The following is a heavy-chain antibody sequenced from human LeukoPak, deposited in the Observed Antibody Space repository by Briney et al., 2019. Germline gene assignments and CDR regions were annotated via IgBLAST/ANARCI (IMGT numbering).Heavy chain of an antibody. CDR3: ARDKQHSYGRYFDH. D-gene: IGHD5-18*01. CDR2: MQSTGNS. J-gene: IGHJ4*02. CDR1: PGSISTYH. V-gene: IGHV4-59*01. Sequence: SETQSLTCTVSPGSISTYHWNWIRKSPGKGLEWIGYMQSTGNSNYNPSLKSRVTMSVDMSRNEIVLNLSSVTAADTAVYFCARDKQHSYGRYFDHWGQGILVTVSS.